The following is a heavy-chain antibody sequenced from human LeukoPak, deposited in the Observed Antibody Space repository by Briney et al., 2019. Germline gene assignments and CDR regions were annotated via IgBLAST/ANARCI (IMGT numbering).Heavy chain of an antibody. CDR1: GGSISSYY. V-gene: IGHV4-59*01. D-gene: IGHD3-10*01. CDR2: IYYSGST. J-gene: IGHJ5*02. Sequence: ASETLSLTCTVSGGSISSYYCSWIRQPPGKGLEWIGYIYYSGSTNYNPSLKSRVTISVDTSKNQFSLKLSSVTAADTAVYYCARGAALLWFGELNWFDPWGQGTLVTVSS. CDR3: ARGAALLWFGELNWFDP.